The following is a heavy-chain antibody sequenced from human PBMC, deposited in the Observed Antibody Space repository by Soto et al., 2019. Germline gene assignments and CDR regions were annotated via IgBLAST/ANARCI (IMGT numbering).Heavy chain of an antibody. V-gene: IGHV4-59*01. J-gene: IGHJ4*02. CDR1: GRSMISNY. Sequence: PSETLSLTCSFSGRSMISNYWRWIRQSPDKGLEWLGYVFYGGTDYNPSLGGRVSMSVETSKSQFSLKLTSVTVADTAVYYCASYRGALYFESWGPGILVTVSS. CDR3: ASYRGALYFES. CDR2: VFYGGT. D-gene: IGHD3-16*01.